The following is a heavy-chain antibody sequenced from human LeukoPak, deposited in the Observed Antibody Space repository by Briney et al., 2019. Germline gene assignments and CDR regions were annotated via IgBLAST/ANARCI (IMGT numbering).Heavy chain of an antibody. Sequence: ASVKVSCKASGYTFTSYDINRVRQATGQGLEWMGWMNPNSGNTGYAQKFQGRVTITRNTSISTAYMELSSLRSEDTAVYYCARSMAPDDFDYWGQGTLVTVSS. CDR3: ARSMAPDDFDY. CDR2: MNPNSGNT. J-gene: IGHJ4*02. CDR1: GYTFTSYD. V-gene: IGHV1-8*03. D-gene: IGHD5-24*01.